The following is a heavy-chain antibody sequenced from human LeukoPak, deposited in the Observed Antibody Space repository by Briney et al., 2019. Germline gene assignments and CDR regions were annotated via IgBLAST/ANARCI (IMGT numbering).Heavy chain of an antibody. CDR3: AREELERNFDY. V-gene: IGHV4-59*01. Sequence: TPSETLSLTCTVSGGSISSYYWSWIRQPPGKGLEWIGYIYYSRSTNYNPSLKSRVTISVDTSKNQFSLKLSPVTAADTAVYYCAREELERNFDYWGQGTLVTVSS. D-gene: IGHD3-10*01. CDR1: GGSISSYY. CDR2: IYYSRST. J-gene: IGHJ4*02.